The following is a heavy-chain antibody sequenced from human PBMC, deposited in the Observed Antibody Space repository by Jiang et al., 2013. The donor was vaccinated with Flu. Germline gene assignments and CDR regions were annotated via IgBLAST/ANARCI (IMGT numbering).Heavy chain of an antibody. CDR1: WLHQQVMVTT. CDR3: ARSSPAVVTPDAFDI. V-gene: IGHV4-39*02. CDR2: LYYSDTISYSGSP. D-gene: IGHD4-23*01. Sequence: TLSRHLHCLWWLHQQVMVTTGAGSASPRKGLEWIGSLYYSDTISYSGSPYYNPSLKSRVTISVDTSKNHFSLRLNSVTAADTAVYYCARSSPAVVTPDAFDIWGQGTMVTVSS. J-gene: IGHJ3*02.